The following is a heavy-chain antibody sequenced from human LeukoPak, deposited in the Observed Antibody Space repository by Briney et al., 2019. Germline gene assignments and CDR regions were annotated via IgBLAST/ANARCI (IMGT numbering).Heavy chain of an antibody. CDR3: ARVAIFGVVTKVSYYYYYMDV. D-gene: IGHD3-3*01. J-gene: IGHJ6*03. Sequence: SETLSLTCTVSGGSINSYYWSWIRQPPGKGLECIGYIHYTGSTNYNPSLKSRVTISVDTSKNQFSLKLSSVTAADTAVYYCARVAIFGVVTKVSYYYYYMDVWGKGATVTVSS. CDR2: IHYTGST. V-gene: IGHV4-59*12. CDR1: GGSINSYY.